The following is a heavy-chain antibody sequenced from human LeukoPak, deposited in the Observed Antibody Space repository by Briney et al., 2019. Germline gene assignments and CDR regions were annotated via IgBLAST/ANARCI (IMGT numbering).Heavy chain of an antibody. CDR1: GFNFSSYE. Sequence: GGSLRLSCAASGFNFSSYEMNWVRQAPGKGLEWVSFISPSGFTTYYADSVKGRFTISRDNAKNTLYLQMNSLRAEDTAVYYCAKDSVVVVPAALDYWGQGTLVTVSS. D-gene: IGHD2-2*01. V-gene: IGHV3-48*03. J-gene: IGHJ4*02. CDR2: ISPSGFTT. CDR3: AKDSVVVVPAALDY.